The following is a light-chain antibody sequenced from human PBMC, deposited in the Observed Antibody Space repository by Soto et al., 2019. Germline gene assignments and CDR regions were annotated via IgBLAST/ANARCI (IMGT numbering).Light chain of an antibody. CDR3: GSNPVVSTVF. CDR2: DVN. Sequence: QSALTQPASVSGSPGQSITISCTGTSSDVGGYNYVSWYQQHPGKAPRLMIYDVNDRPSGFSSRFSGSKSGNPASLTISGLQAKDGAVIYSGSNPVVSTVFFGGGPSSPS. CDR1: SSDVGGYNY. V-gene: IGLV2-14*03. J-gene: IGLJ2*01.